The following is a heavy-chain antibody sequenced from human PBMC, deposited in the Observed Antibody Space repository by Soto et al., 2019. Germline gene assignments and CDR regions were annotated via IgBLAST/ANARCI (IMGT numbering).Heavy chain of an antibody. CDR1: GGSISNHY. V-gene: IGHV4-59*11. CDR2: IYHSGST. Sequence: SETLSLTCTVSGGSISNHYWSWIRQPPGKGLEWIGEIYHSGSTNYNPSLQSRVTISVDKSKNQFSLKLSSVTAADTAVYYCAREQQLVGFDYWGQGTLVTVSS. D-gene: IGHD6-13*01. J-gene: IGHJ4*02. CDR3: AREQQLVGFDY.